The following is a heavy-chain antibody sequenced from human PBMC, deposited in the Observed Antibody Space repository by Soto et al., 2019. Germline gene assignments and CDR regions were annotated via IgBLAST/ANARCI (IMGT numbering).Heavy chain of an antibody. V-gene: IGHV1-3*01. CDR2: INVGNGNT. CDR3: ARECIDIVVVPAANWFDP. Sequence: ASVKVSCKASGYTFTNSAIHWVRQAPGQTLEWMGWINVGNGNTKYSQKFQGRVTITRDTSASTAYLELSSLISEDTAVYYCARECIDIVVVPAANWFDPWGQGTLVTVSS. D-gene: IGHD2-2*01. J-gene: IGHJ5*02. CDR1: GYTFTNSA.